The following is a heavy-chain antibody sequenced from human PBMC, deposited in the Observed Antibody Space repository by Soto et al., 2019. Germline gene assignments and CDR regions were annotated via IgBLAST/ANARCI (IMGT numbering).Heavy chain of an antibody. D-gene: IGHD1-26*01. CDR1: GFTFSSYA. Sequence: EVQLLESGGGLVQPGGSLRLSCAASGFTFSSYAMSWVRQAPGKGLEWVSAISGSGSGTTTYYADSVKGRFTISRDNSQNTLYLQMHSLRAEDTALYSCAKHTVGAPVFWYFDLWGRGTLVTVSS. CDR2: ISGSGSGTTT. CDR3: AKHTVGAPVFWYFDL. V-gene: IGHV3-23*01. J-gene: IGHJ2*01.